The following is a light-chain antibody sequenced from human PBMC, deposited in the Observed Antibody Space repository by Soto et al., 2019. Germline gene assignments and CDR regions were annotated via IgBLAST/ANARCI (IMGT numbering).Light chain of an antibody. CDR1: SSDVGSYNL. CDR2: EGS. J-gene: IGLJ2*01. Sequence: QSALTQPASVSGSPGQSITISCTGTSSDVGSYNLVSWHQQHPGKAPKVMIYEGSQRPSGVSNRFSGSKSGNTASLTISGLQAEDEADYYCVSYTSRTNLVVFGTGTKLTVL. V-gene: IGLV2-14*02. CDR3: VSYTSRTNLVV.